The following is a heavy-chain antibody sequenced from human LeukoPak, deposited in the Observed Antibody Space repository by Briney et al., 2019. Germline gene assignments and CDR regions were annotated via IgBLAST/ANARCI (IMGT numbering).Heavy chain of an antibody. V-gene: IGHV1-2*02. J-gene: IGHJ4*02. CDR3: ARVPRDSSFEGDY. CDR1: GYTFTGYY. CDR2: IDPNSGGT. D-gene: IGHD6-6*01. Sequence: ASVKVSCKASGYTFTGYYMHWVRQAPGQGLEWMGWIDPNSGGTNYAQKFQGRVTMTRDTSISTAYMELSRLRSDDTAVYYCARVPRDSSFEGDYWGQGTLVTVSS.